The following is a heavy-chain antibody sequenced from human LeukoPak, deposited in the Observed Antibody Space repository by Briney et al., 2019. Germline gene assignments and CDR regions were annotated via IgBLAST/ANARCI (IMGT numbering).Heavy chain of an antibody. CDR1: GFTFSSYG. V-gene: IGHV3-33*01. D-gene: IGHD3-3*01. J-gene: IGHJ4*02. CDR2: IWYDGSNK. CDR3: ARDKVGTYYDFWSGNYYFDY. Sequence: PGGSLRLSCAASGFTFSSYGMHWVRQAPGKGLEWVAVIWYDGSNKYYADSVKGRFTISRDNSKNTLHLQMNSLRAEDTAVYYCARDKVGTYYDFWSGNYYFDYWGQGTLVTVSS.